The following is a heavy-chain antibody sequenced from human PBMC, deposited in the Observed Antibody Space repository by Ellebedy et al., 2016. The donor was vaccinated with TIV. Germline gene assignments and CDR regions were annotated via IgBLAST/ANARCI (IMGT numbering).Heavy chain of an antibody. V-gene: IGHV5-51*01. D-gene: IGHD3-22*01. CDR3: ARRITVTPARWYFDL. Sequence: GESLKISCKGSGYSFTSYWIGWVRQMPGKGLEWMGSIYPGDSDTRYSPSFQGQVRMSVDKSINTAYLEWNTLRASDSAMYYCARRITVTPARWYFDLWGRGTLVTVSS. J-gene: IGHJ2*01. CDR1: GYSFTSYW. CDR2: IYPGDSDT.